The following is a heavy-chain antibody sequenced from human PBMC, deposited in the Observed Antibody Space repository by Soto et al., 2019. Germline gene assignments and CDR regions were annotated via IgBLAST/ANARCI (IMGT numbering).Heavy chain of an antibody. J-gene: IGHJ3*02. CDR2: IGTAGDP. CDR3: ARGSGYCSSTSCQGVGAFDI. V-gene: IGHV3-13*05. D-gene: IGHD2-2*01. CDR1: GSTFSSYD. Sequence: GGSLRLSCAASGSTFSSYDMHWVRQATGKGLEWVSAIGTAGDPYYPGSVKGRFTISRENAKNSLYLQMNSLRAGDTAVYYCARGSGYCSSTSCQGVGAFDIWGQGTMVTVSS.